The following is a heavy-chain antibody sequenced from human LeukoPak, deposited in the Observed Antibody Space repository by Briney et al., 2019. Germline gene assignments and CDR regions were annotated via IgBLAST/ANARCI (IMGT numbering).Heavy chain of an antibody. D-gene: IGHD6-19*01. Sequence: GGSLRPSCAASGFTFSSYAMHWVRQAPGKGLEWVAVISYDGSNKYYADSVKGRFTISRDNSKNTLYLRMNSLRAEDTAVYYCAKATYSSGWYGIDYWGQGTLVTVSS. J-gene: IGHJ4*02. CDR1: GFTFSSYA. CDR3: AKATYSSGWYGIDY. CDR2: ISYDGSNK. V-gene: IGHV3-30-3*01.